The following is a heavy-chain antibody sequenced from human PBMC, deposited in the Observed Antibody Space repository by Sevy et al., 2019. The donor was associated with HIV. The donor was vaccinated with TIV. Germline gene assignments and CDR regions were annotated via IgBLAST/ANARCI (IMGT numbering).Heavy chain of an antibody. D-gene: IGHD3-22*01. J-gene: IGHJ6*03. V-gene: IGHV3-23*01. CDR1: GFSFDSYG. CDR2: ISGSGTRT. CDR3: AKGGGGHYDPDEIGYYFYYYNMDV. Sequence: GGSLRLSCAVSGFSFDSYGMTWVRQAPGKGLEWVSGISGSGTRTYYADSVKGRFIISRDNSKNTLDLQMNSLRSEDTATYYSAKGGGGHYDPDEIGYYFYYYNMDVWGKGTTVTVSS.